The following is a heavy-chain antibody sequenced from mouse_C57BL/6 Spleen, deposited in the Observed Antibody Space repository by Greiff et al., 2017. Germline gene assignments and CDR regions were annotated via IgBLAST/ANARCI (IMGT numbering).Heavy chain of an antibody. Sequence: VQLQQSGPELVKPGASVKIPCKASGYTFTDYYMNWVKQSHGKSLEWIGDINPNNGGTSYNQKVKGKATLTVDKSSSTAYMELRSLTSEDSAVYYCARYHYGSSPAWFAYWGQGTLVTVSA. V-gene: IGHV1-26*01. D-gene: IGHD1-1*01. CDR3: ARYHYGSSPAWFAY. J-gene: IGHJ3*01. CDR1: GYTFTDYY. CDR2: INPNNGGT.